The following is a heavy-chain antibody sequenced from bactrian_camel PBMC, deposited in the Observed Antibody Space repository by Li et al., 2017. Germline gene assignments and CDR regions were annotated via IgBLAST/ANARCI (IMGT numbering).Heavy chain of an antibody. CDR1: GFTFKGNS. Sequence: HVQLVESGGGSAQTGGSLRLSCATSGFTFKGNSMSWIRQPPGKGLEWVSSIGSTHITYYADSVKGRFTISKDNAMNTLYLQMNSLKPEDTAMYYCATRKGSGSYCSAERPFFFAKWGQGTQVTVS. D-gene: IGHD2*01. CDR3: ATRKGSGSYCSAERPFFFAK. CDR2: IGSTHIT. V-gene: IGHV3-2*01. J-gene: IGHJ4*01.